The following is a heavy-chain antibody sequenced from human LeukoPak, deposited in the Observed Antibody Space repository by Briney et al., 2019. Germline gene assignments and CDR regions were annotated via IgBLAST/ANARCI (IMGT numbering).Heavy chain of an antibody. CDR1: GFTFSSYA. J-gene: IGHJ3*02. CDR2: ISGSGGST. CDR3: AKAAPYCSSTSCYTNDTFDI. D-gene: IGHD2-2*02. V-gene: IGHV3-23*01. Sequence: GGSLRLSCAASGFTFSSYAMSWVRQAPGKGLEWVSAISGSGGSTYYADSVKGRFTISRDNSKNTLYLQMNSLRAEDTVVYYCAKAAPYCSSTSCYTNDTFDIWGQGTMVTVSS.